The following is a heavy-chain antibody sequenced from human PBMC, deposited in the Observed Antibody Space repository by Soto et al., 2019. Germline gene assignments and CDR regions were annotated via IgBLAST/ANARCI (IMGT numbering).Heavy chain of an antibody. J-gene: IGHJ5*02. CDR1: GFSFTGYY. Sequence: VASVKVSCKASGFSFTGYYIHWLRQAPGQGLEGMGWINAHSGGTEYAQKFQGRVTLTRDTSIATAYMTLTSLTSDDTALYYCAKDLTRQLAYWLDPWGQGTQVTVSS. CDR2: INAHSGGT. CDR3: AKDLTRQLAYWLDP. D-gene: IGHD6-6*01. V-gene: IGHV1-2*02.